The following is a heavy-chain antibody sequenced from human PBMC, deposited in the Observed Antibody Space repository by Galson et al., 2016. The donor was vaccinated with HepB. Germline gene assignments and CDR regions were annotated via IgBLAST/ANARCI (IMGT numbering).Heavy chain of an antibody. Sequence: SVKVSCKASGYTFTNYVIHWVRQAPGQRLEWMGWINTGNGNTKYSQKFQGRVTITRDTSASTAYVEVNNLRSEDTAVYYCARGTGIQVIRGTIDYWGQGTLVTVSS. CDR1: GYTFTNYV. J-gene: IGHJ4*02. D-gene: IGHD3-22*01. CDR2: INTGNGNT. CDR3: ARGTGIQVIRGTIDY. V-gene: IGHV1-3*04.